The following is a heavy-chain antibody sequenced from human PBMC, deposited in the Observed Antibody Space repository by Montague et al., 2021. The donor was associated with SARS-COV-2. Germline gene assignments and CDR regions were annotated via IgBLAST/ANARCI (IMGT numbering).Heavy chain of an antibody. J-gene: IGHJ6*03. CDR1: GGSFSTYS. CDR3: ARLGDGVVPSPILGVGPYYSYYYMGV. V-gene: IGHV4-34*01. D-gene: IGHD3-10*01. CDR2: IHHGGST. Sequence: SETLSLTCAVHGGSFSTYSWNWVRQPPGKGLEWIGEIHHGGSTNYNPSLKSRVTISADTSKNQFSLKLTSVAAADTAVYYCARLGDGVVPSPILGVGPYYSYYYMGVWGTGTTVTVFS.